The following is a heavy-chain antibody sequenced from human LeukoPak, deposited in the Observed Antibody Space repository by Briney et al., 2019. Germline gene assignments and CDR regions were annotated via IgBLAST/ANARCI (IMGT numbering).Heavy chain of an antibody. CDR2: ISGSGGNT. CDR1: GFTFSNYA. Sequence: GGSLRLSCAASGFTFSNYAMSWVRQAPGKGLEWVSAISGSGGNTYYADSVKGRFTISRDNSKNTLYLQMNSLRAEDTAVYYCAKASCSSTSCYLTHYYYYYGMDVWGQGTTVTVSS. CDR3: AKASCSSTSCYLTHYYYYYGMDV. V-gene: IGHV3-23*01. D-gene: IGHD2-2*01. J-gene: IGHJ6*02.